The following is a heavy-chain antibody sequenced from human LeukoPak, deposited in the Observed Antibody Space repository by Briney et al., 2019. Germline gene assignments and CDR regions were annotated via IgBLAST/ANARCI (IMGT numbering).Heavy chain of an antibody. CDR1: GGSISSGSYY. V-gene: IGHV4-61*02. CDR3: ARDRLDYYGSGSYLNWFDP. CDR2: IYTSGST. Sequence: SETLSLTCTVSGGSISSGSYYWSWIRQPAGKGLEWIGRIYTSGSTNYNPSLKSRVTISVDTSKNQFSLKLSSVTAADTAVYYCARDRLDYYGSGSYLNWFDPWGQGTLVTVSS. J-gene: IGHJ5*02. D-gene: IGHD3-10*01.